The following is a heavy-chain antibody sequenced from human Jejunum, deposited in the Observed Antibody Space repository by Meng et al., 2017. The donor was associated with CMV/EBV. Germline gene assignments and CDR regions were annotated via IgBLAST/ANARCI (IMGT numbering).Heavy chain of an antibody. J-gene: IGHJ5*02. Sequence: SSDYFWGWISKQPGKGIEWIGGVNMSGRKYKNPSIKRRVKILVDKSKNQFSLKLTSVTAADTAVYYCVRDQKTMVTDAGLGYMRLDPWGQGTLVTVSS. CDR2: VNMSGRK. V-gene: IGHV4-39*07. CDR1: SSDYF. CDR3: VRDQKTMVTDAGLGYMRLDP. D-gene: IGHD3-9*01.